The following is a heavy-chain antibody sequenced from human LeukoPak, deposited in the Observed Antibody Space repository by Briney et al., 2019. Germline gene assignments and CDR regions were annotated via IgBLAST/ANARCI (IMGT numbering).Heavy chain of an antibody. J-gene: IGHJ4*02. Sequence: SVKVSCKASGGTFSSYAISWVRQAPGQGLEWMGGIIPIFGTANYAQKFQGRVTITADESTSTAYMELSSLRSEDTAVYYCAEAPGMVRGHPIDYWGQGTLVTVSS. CDR3: AEAPGMVRGHPIDY. CDR2: IIPIFGTA. V-gene: IGHV1-69*13. CDR1: GGTFSSYA. D-gene: IGHD3-10*01.